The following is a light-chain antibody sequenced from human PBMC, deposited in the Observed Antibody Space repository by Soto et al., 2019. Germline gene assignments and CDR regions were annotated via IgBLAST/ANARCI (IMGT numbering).Light chain of an antibody. CDR1: ETISTF. CDR3: QPFFSAVLP. V-gene: IGKV1-39*01. J-gene: IGKJ4*01. CDR2: GAS. Sequence: DIQLTQSPSSLSASLGDSITITCRASETISTFLNWYQVQPGKAPRLLVYGASYLQVGVPVRFRASGSGTLFTLTIDNLQREDLASYFCQPFFSAVLPFGGGTRVDI.